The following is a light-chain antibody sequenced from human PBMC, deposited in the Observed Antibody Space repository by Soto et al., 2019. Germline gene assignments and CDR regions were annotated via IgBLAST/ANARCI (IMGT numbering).Light chain of an antibody. CDR1: SSDIGGFYY. V-gene: IGLV2-14*01. J-gene: IGLJ3*02. Sequence: QSALTQPASVSGSPGQSITISCTGTSSDIGGFYYVSWYQHHPGKDPKLMIYQVSNRPSGVSNRFSGSKSGTSASLAITGLQAEDEADYYCQAYDYSLTASVFGGGTKLTVL. CDR2: QVS. CDR3: QAYDYSLTASV.